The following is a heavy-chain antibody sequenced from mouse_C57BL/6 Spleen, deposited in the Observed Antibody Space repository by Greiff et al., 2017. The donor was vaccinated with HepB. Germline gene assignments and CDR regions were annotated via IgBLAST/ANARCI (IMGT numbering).Heavy chain of an antibody. Sequence: VQLQQPGAELVKPGASVKLSCKASGYTFTSYWMQWVKQRPGQGLEWIGEIDPSDSYTNYNQKFKGKATLTVDTSSSTAYMQLSSLTSEDSAVYYCARWITTVGFDYWGQGTTLTVSS. CDR2: IDPSDSYT. CDR3: ARWITTVGFDY. J-gene: IGHJ2*01. CDR1: GYTFTSYW. V-gene: IGHV1-50*01. D-gene: IGHD1-1*01.